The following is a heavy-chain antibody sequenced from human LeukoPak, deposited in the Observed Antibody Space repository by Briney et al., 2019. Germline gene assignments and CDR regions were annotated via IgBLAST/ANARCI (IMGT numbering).Heavy chain of an antibody. J-gene: IGHJ4*02. V-gene: IGHV4-59*01. CDR1: AGSFSSYY. CDR3: ARGEYGDYYFDY. D-gene: IGHD4-17*01. CDR2: IYYSGSA. Sequence: SETLSLTCTLPAGSFSSYYWSWIRQPPGKGLECIGYIYYSGSANYNPSLKSRVTISVDTSKNQFSLKLSSVTAADTAVYYCARGEYGDYYFDYWGQGALVAVSP.